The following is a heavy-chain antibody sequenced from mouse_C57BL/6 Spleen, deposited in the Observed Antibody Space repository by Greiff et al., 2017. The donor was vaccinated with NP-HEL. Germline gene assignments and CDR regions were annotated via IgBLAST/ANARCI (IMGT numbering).Heavy chain of an antibody. D-gene: IGHD1-1*01. CDR3: TGPVLYYYGSSGSYYFDY. Sequence: EVQVVESGGGLVQPGGSMKLSCVASGFTFSNYWMNWVRQSPEKGLEWVAQIRLKSDNYATHYAESVKGRFTISRDDSKSSVYLQMNNLRAEDTGIYYCTGPVLYYYGSSGSYYFDYWGQGTTLTVSS. CDR1: GFTFSNYW. V-gene: IGHV6-3*01. CDR2: IRLKSDNYAT. J-gene: IGHJ2*01.